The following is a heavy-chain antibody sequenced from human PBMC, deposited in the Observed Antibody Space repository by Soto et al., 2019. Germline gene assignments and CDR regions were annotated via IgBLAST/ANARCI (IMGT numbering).Heavy chain of an antibody. Sequence: WVRQAPGQGLEWMGGIIPIFGTANYAQKFQGRVTITADKSTSTAYMELSSLRSEDTAVYYCAIEYSRPAVDFCGQATLVSVSS. CDR3: AIEYSRPAVDF. CDR2: IIPIFGTA. V-gene: IGHV1-69*06. J-gene: IGHJ4*02. D-gene: IGHD6-6*01.